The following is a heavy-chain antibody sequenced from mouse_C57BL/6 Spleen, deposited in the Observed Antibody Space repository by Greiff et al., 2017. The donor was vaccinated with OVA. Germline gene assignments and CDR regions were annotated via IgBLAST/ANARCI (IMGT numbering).Heavy chain of an antibody. Sequence: EVQLVESGGGLVKPGGSLKLSCAASGFTFSSYAMSWVRQTPEKRLEWVATISDGGSYTYYPDNVKGRFTISRDNAKNNLYLQMSHLKSEDTAMYYCARGSNYPYYFDYWGQGTTLTVSS. D-gene: IGHD2-5*01. CDR2: ISDGGSYT. CDR3: ARGSNYPYYFDY. CDR1: GFTFSSYA. J-gene: IGHJ2*01. V-gene: IGHV5-4*01.